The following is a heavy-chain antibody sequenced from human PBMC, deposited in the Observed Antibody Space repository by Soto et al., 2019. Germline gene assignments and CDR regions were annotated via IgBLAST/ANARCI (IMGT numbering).Heavy chain of an antibody. CDR2: VYYSGST. Sequence: SETLSLTSTVSGGSISSSSYYWAWTRQPPGKGLEWIGSVYYSGSTYYNPSLKSRITTSLDTSKNQFSLKLTSVTAADTAMYYCVRQFNFYDYWGQGTPVTVSS. V-gene: IGHV4-39*01. CDR1: GGSISSSSYY. CDR3: VRQFNFYDY. J-gene: IGHJ4*02.